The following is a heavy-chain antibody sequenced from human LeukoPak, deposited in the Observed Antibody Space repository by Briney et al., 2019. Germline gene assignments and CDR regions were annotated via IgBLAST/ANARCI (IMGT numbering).Heavy chain of an antibody. Sequence: ASVKVSCKASGYTFTSYDINWVRQATGQGLEWMGWMNPNSGNTGYAQKFQGRVTMTRNTSISTAYMELSSLRSEDTAVYYCATENSWFGELYLDVWGKGTTVTVSS. CDR2: MNPNSGNT. J-gene: IGHJ6*04. D-gene: IGHD3-10*01. CDR1: GYTFTSYD. CDR3: ATENSWFGELYLDV. V-gene: IGHV1-8*01.